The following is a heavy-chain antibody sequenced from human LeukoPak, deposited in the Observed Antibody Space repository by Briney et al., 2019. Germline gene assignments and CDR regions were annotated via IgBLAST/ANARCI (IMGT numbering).Heavy chain of an antibody. J-gene: IGHJ4*02. D-gene: IGHD3-9*01. CDR1: GGSIRSQY. Sequence: SETLSLTCTVSGGSIRSQYWSWIRQPPGKGLEWNGYIYYTGSTNYNPSLKSRITISIDTSKNQFSLNLSSVTAADTAVYYCASLTGYYEPRFDYWGQGTLVTVSS. CDR2: IYYTGST. CDR3: ASLTGYYEPRFDY. V-gene: IGHV4-59*11.